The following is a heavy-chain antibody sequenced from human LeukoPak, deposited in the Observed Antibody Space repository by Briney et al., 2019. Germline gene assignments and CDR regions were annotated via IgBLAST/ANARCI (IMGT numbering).Heavy chain of an antibody. CDR2: IDYSGST. J-gene: IGHJ5*02. D-gene: IGHD3-9*01. Sequence: ASETLSVTCSVSGGAISNYYWSLIRQPPGKGLEWIGCIDYSGSTNYNPSLKSRVTISVDTSKNQFSLKLSSVTAADTAVYYCASRVKGRNWFDPWGQGTLVTVSS. V-gene: IGHV4-59*12. CDR3: ASRVKGRNWFDP. CDR1: GGAISNYY.